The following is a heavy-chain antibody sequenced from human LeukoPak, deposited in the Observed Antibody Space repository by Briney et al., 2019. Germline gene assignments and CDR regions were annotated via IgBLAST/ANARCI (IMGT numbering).Heavy chain of an antibody. D-gene: IGHD3-22*01. CDR3: ARRNYYDTSGYQFDY. V-gene: IGHV4-4*02. Sequence: PSGTLSLTCAVSGGSICSSNWWSWVRQPPGKGLEWIGYIYYSGNTNYHPSLKSRVTISVDTSKNQFSLKLSSVTAADTAVYYCARRNYYDTSGYQFDYWGQGTLVTVSS. J-gene: IGHJ4*02. CDR1: GGSICSSNW. CDR2: IYYSGNT.